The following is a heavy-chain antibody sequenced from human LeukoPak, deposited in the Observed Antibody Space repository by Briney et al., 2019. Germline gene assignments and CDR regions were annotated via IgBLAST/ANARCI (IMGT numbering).Heavy chain of an antibody. J-gene: IGHJ4*02. D-gene: IGHD1-26*01. CDR2: ISSSGSTI. V-gene: IGHV3-48*03. CDR1: GITFSSYE. Sequence: GGSLRLSCAASGITFSSYEMNWVRQAPGQGLEWVSYISSSGSTIYYADSVKGRFTISRDNAKNSLYLQMNSLRAEDKAVYYCAREAYNSGSYYLDYWGQGTLVTVSS. CDR3: AREAYNSGSYYLDY.